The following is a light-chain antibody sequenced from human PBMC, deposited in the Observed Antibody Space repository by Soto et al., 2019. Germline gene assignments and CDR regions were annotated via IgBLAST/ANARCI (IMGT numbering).Light chain of an antibody. CDR1: QGITNH. Sequence: DIQMTQSPSSLSASVGDRVTITCRASQGITNHLAWYQQKPGKVPKLLIYAASTLQSGVTSRFSGSGSGTGFTLTISSLQPEDVATYYCQQYNSIPRTFGQGTKVEI. CDR2: AAS. V-gene: IGKV1-27*01. CDR3: QQYNSIPRT. J-gene: IGKJ1*01.